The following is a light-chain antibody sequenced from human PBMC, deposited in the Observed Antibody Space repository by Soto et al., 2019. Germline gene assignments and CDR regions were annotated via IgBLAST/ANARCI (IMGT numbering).Light chain of an antibody. CDR3: QQRSSWPPFT. CDR1: QSIRSY. Sequence: EIVLTQSPATLSLSPGERATLSCRASQSIRSYLAWYQQKPGQAPRLLIFDASNRATGIPARFSGSGSGTDFTLTISSLEPEDFGVYYGQQRSSWPPFTFGGGTKVEIK. J-gene: IGKJ4*01. V-gene: IGKV3-11*01. CDR2: DAS.